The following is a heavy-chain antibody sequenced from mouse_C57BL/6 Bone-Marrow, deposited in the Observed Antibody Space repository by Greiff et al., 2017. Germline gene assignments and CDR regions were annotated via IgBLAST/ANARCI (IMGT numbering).Heavy chain of an antibody. J-gene: IGHJ3*01. V-gene: IGHV1-81*01. CDR3: ARERSSGYLAY. CDR1: GYTFTSYG. D-gene: IGHD3-2*02. CDR2: IYPRSGNT. Sequence: QVQLKQSGAELARPGASVKLSCKASGYTFTSYGISWVKQRTGQGLEWIGEIYPRSGNTYYNEKFKGKATLTADKSSSTAYMELRSLTSEDSAVYFCARERSSGYLAYWGQGTLVTVSA.